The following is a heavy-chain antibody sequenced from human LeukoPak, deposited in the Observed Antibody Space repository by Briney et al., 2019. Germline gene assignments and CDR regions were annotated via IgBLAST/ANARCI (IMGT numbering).Heavy chain of an antibody. V-gene: IGHV3-30-3*01. CDR3: ARGATYAYYQDY. D-gene: IGHD1-26*01. CDR2: ISYDGSNK. Sequence: GGSLRLSCTASGFTFSSYAMHWVRQAPGKGLEWVAVISYDGSNKYYADSVKGRFTISRDNSKNTLYLQMNSLRAEDTAVYYCARGATYAYYQDYWGQGTLVTVSS. CDR1: GFTFSSYA. J-gene: IGHJ4*02.